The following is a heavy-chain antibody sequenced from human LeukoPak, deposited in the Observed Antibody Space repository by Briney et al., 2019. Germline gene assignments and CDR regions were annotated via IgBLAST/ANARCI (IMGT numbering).Heavy chain of an antibody. CDR2: ISGSGTTT. CDR1: GFTFSNYA. V-gene: IGHV3-23*01. D-gene: IGHD6-19*01. J-gene: IGHJ5*02. Sequence: GGSLRLSCAASGFTFSNYAMYWVRQAPGKGREWVSDISGSGTTTNYAHSVKGRFTISRDNSKNKLYLQMNSLRAEDTAVYYCAKERVSSGWNPHWFDPWGQGTLVTVSS. CDR3: AKERVSSGWNPHWFDP.